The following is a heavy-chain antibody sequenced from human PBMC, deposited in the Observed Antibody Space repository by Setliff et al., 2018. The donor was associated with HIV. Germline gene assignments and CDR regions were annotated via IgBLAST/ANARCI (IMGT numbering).Heavy chain of an antibody. J-gene: IGHJ4*02. CDR2: IYYSGST. D-gene: IGHD3-22*01. CDR3: ARDRTPYYYDSSGYYGYYFDY. CDR1: GGSISSHY. V-gene: IGHV4-59*11. Sequence: SETLSLTCTVSGGSISSHYWSWIRQPPGKGLEWIGSIYYSGSTNYNPSLKSRVTILVDTSKNQFSLKLSSVTAADTAVYYCARDRTPYYYDSSGYYGYYFDYWGQGTQVTVSS.